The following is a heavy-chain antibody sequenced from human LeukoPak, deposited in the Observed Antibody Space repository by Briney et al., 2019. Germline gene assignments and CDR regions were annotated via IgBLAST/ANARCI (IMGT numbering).Heavy chain of an antibody. J-gene: IGHJ5*02. CDR1: GYTLTELS. CDR3: ATVWVIRFFGVNNWFDP. V-gene: IGHV1-24*01. D-gene: IGHD3-3*01. Sequence: GASVKVSCKVSGYTLTELSMHWVRQAPGKGLERMGGFDPEDGETIYAQKFQGRVTMTEDTSTDTAYMELSSLRSEDTAVYYCATVWVIRFFGVNNWFDPWGQGTLVTVSS. CDR2: FDPEDGET.